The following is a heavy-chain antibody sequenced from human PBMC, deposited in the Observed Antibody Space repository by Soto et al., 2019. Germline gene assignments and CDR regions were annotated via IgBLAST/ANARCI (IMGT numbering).Heavy chain of an antibody. D-gene: IGHD3-22*01. V-gene: IGHV3-7*05. J-gene: IGHJ6*02. CDR3: VRDAYDSAPYGMDV. CDR2: IKQDGSER. CDR1: GFIFSSHW. Sequence: EVQLVESGGGLVQPGGSLRLTCEASGFIFSSHWMSWVRQGPGKGLEWVANIKQDGSERCFLDSVKGRFTISRDNAKNALYLQMNSLGVEDTAVYFCVRDAYDSAPYGMDVWGQGTTVSVS.